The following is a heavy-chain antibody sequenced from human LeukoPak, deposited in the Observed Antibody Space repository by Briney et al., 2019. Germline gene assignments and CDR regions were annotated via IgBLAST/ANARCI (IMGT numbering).Heavy chain of an antibody. Sequence: GGSLRLSCAASGFTFSSYAMSWVRQAPGKGLEWVVAIDGGGGSTYYADSVKGRFTVSRDNSKNTLYLQMNSLSAEDTAVYYCARGFSGTYPFYYDYWGQGTLVTVSS. CDR3: ARGFSGTYPFYYDY. J-gene: IGHJ4*02. V-gene: IGHV3-23*01. CDR2: IDGGGGST. D-gene: IGHD1-26*01. CDR1: GFTFSSYA.